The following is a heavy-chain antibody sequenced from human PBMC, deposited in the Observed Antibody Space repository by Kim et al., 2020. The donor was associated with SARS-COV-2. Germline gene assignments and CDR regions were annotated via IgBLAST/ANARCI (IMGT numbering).Heavy chain of an antibody. CDR3: ARGLKPPYSADLGYSSGWYGGDFDY. D-gene: IGHD6-19*01. V-gene: IGHV4-34*01. CDR1: GGSFSGYY. CDR2: INHSGST. J-gene: IGHJ4*02. Sequence: SETLSLTCAVYGGSFSGYYWSWIRQPPGKGLEWIGEINHSGSTNYNPSLKSRVTISVDTSKNQFSLKLSSVTAADTAVYYCARGLKPPYSADLGYSSGWYGGDFDYWGQGTLVTVSS.